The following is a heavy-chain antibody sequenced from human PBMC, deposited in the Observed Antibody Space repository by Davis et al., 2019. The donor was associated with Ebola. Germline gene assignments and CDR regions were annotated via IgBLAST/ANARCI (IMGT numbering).Heavy chain of an antibody. CDR2: INHSGST. D-gene: IGHD3-10*01. CDR1: GGSFSGYY. CDR3: ARDQLWFGGLYYYYGMDV. V-gene: IGHV4-34*01. Sequence: MPSETLSLTCAVYGGSFSGYYWSWIRQPPGKGLEWIGEINHSGSTNYNPSLKSRVTISVDTSKNQFSLKLSSVTAADTAVYYCARDQLWFGGLYYYYGMDVWGQGTTVTVSS. J-gene: IGHJ6*02.